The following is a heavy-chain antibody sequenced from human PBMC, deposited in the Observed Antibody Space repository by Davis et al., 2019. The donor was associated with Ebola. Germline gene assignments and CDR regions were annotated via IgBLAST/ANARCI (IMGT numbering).Heavy chain of an antibody. CDR1: GFTLSSYN. J-gene: IGHJ4*02. Sequence: GGSLRLSCAASGFTLSSYNMNWVRQAPGKGLEWVSYISSSTTTIYYADSVKGRFTISRDNAKNSLYLQMNSLRAEDTAVYYCARALYYYDSSGSQGYWGQGTLVTVSS. CDR3: ARALYYYDSSGSQGY. V-gene: IGHV3-48*04. D-gene: IGHD3-22*01. CDR2: ISSSTTTI.